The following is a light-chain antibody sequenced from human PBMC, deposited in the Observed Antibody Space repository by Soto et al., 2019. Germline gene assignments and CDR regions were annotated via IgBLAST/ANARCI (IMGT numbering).Light chain of an antibody. CDR3: QSYDSSLSGPYVV. CDR1: SSNIGAGYD. V-gene: IGLV1-40*01. Sequence: QSVLTQPPSVSGAPGQRVTISCTGSSSNIGAGYDVHWYQQLPGTAPKLLFYGNSNRPSGVPDRFSGSKSGTSASLAITGLQAEDEADYYCQSYDSSLSGPYVVFGGGTKLTVL. CDR2: GNS. J-gene: IGLJ2*01.